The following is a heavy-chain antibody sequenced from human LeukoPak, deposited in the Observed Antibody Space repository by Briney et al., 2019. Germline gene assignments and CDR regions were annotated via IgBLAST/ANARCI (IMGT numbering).Heavy chain of an antibody. CDR1: GGSISRGGYY. CDR2: IYYSGSN. Sequence: SGTLSLTRTVSGGSISRGGYYGSWIRHHPGKGLEWMGYIYYSGSNYYNLSLQSRVTIYVDTSKSQFSLKSSSVTAAARAVYSCARHEYSSSPFDYWGQGILVTVSS. D-gene: IGHD6-6*01. V-gene: IGHV4-31*03. J-gene: IGHJ4*02. CDR3: ARHEYSSSPFDY.